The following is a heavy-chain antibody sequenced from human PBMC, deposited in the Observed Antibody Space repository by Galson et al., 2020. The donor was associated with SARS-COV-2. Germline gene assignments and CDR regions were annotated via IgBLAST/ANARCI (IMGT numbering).Heavy chain of an antibody. Sequence: ASETLSLTCTVSGGSIGSGGYYWSWIRQHPGKGLEWIGYIYYSGSTYYNPSLKSRVTISVDTSKNQFSLKLSSVTAADTAVYYCARSRSGYASENWFDHWGQGTLVTVSS. D-gene: IGHD3-22*01. J-gene: IGHJ5*02. CDR3: ARSRSGYASENWFDH. CDR1: GGSIGSGGYY. V-gene: IGHV4-31*03. CDR2: IYYSGST.